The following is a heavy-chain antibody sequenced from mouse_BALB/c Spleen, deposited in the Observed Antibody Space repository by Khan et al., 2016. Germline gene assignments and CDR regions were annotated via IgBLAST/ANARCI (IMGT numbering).Heavy chain of an antibody. V-gene: IGHV3-8*02. Sequence: EVQLQESGPSLVKLSQTLSLTCSVTGDSITSGYWNWFRKFPGNKLEYMGYISHSGSTYYNPSLKSRISITRDTSKNQYYLQLNSVTTKDTATYYCAVYDGSTYARGMDYWGQGTSVTVSS. CDR2: ISHSGST. CDR3: AVYDGSTYARGMDY. D-gene: IGHD1-1*01. J-gene: IGHJ4*01. CDR1: GDSITSGY.